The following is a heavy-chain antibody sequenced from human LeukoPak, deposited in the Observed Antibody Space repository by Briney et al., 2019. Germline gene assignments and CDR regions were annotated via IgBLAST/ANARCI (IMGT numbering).Heavy chain of an antibody. V-gene: IGHV3-48*04. CDR2: ISRTSNTV. Sequence: GGSLRLSCAASGFTFSDYSMNWVRQAPGKGLEWVSYISRTSNTVYYTDSVRGRFTISRANAKNSLYLQMNSLRAEDTAVYYCARDRRDYYYYGMDVWGQGTTVTVSS. CDR1: GFTFSDYS. CDR3: ARDRRDYYYYGMDV. J-gene: IGHJ6*02.